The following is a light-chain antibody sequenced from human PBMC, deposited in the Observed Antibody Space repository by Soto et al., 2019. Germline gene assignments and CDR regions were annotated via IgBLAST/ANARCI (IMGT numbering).Light chain of an antibody. CDR3: SSYAGSNNPVI. CDR1: SSDVGGYNY. CDR2: EVS. Sequence: QSALTQPPSASGSPGQSVTISCTGTSSDVGGYNYVSWYQQHPGKAPKFRIYEVSKRTSGVPDRFSGSKSGNTASLTVSGIKADDEADYYCSSYAGSNNPVIFGGGTKLTV. J-gene: IGLJ2*01. V-gene: IGLV2-8*01.